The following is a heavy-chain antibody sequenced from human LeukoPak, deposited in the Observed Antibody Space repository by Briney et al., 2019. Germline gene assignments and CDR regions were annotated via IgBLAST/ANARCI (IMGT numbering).Heavy chain of an antibody. CDR2: IYAGGNT. V-gene: IGHV3-53*05. CDR3: AKEFNRGLPDY. Sequence: PGGSLRLSCAASGFTVSSKYMNWVRQAPGKGLEWVSVIYAGGNTYYADSVKGRFTISRDNSKNTLYLQMSSLRAEDTAVYYCAKEFNRGLPDYWGQGTLVTVPS. CDR1: GFTVSSKY. J-gene: IGHJ4*02. D-gene: IGHD2-21*01.